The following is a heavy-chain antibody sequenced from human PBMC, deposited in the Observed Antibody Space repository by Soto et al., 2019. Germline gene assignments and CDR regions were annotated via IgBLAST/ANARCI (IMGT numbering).Heavy chain of an antibody. D-gene: IGHD3-9*01. J-gene: IGHJ4*02. V-gene: IGHV5-51*01. CDR1: GYNFANYW. CDR2: IYPGNSDT. Sequence: PGEFLKISCKGSGYNFANYWIGWVRQMPGKGLEWMGIIYPGNSDTRYSPSFQGQVTISADTSISTAYLEWSSLKASDTAIYYCARHVYYDVLKKNYWGQGTLVTSPQ. CDR3: ARHVYYDVLKKNY.